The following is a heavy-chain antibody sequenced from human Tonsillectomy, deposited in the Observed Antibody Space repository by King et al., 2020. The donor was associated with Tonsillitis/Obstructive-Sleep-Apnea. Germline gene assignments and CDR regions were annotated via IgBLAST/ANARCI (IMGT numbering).Heavy chain of an antibody. CDR2: TYPGDSQT. CDR1: GYSFTSYW. Sequence: QLVQSGAEVREPGESLKISCKGSGYSFTSYWIGWVRQMPGKGLEWMGITYPGDSQTRYSPSFQGQVTISADKSISTAYLQWSSLKASDTPMYYCARQVASYDYSNYYYYYYMDVWGKGTTVTVSS. D-gene: IGHD4-11*01. CDR3: ARQVASYDYSNYYYYYYMDV. V-gene: IGHV5-51*01. J-gene: IGHJ6*03.